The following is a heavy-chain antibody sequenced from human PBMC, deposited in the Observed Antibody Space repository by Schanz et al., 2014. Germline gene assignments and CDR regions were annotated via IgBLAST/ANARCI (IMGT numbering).Heavy chain of an antibody. CDR3: AKVREWWPYYFDY. D-gene: IGHD2-15*01. V-gene: IGHV3-53*01. Sequence: EVHLVESGGGLVKPGGSLRLSCAVSGFTVNTNYMSWVRQAPGKGLEWISSMYINSGSTQYADSVKGRFIISRDSSKNTLFLQMNSLRAEDTAVYYCAKVREWWPYYFDYWGQGTLVTVSS. CDR2: MYINSGST. CDR1: GFTVNTNY. J-gene: IGHJ4*02.